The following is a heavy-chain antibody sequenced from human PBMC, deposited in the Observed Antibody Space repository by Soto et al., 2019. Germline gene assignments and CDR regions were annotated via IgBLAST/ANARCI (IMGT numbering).Heavy chain of an antibody. D-gene: IGHD6-19*01. CDR1: GGSISSSSYY. CDR3: ARTTIAVADY. Sequence: SETLSLTCTVSGGSISSSSYYWGWIRQPPGKGLEWIGSIYYSGSTYYNPSLKSRVTISVDTSKNQFSLKLSSVTAADTAVYYCARTTIAVADYWGQGTLVTV. V-gene: IGHV4-39*01. CDR2: IYYSGST. J-gene: IGHJ4*02.